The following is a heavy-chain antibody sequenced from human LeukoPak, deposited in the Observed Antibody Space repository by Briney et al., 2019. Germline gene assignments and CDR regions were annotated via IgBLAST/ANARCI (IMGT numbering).Heavy chain of an antibody. J-gene: IGHJ4*02. D-gene: IGHD1-1*01. V-gene: IGHV4-61*02. CDR1: RGSISSAGYY. Sequence: SQTLSLTCTVSRGSISSAGYYWSWIRQPAGKGLEWIGRVYTSGRTNYIPSLKSRVTISLDTSNKQFSLKLSSVTAADTAVYYCARGSHWNSYDYWGQGTLVTVSS. CDR2: VYTSGRT. CDR3: ARGSHWNSYDY.